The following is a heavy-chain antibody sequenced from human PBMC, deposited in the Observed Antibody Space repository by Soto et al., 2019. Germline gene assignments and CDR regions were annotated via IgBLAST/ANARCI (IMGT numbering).Heavy chain of an antibody. CDR3: ARGPYYEFWSGDLSLVIWFDP. CDR1: GYTFTSYD. J-gene: IGHJ5*02. CDR2: MNPNSGNT. V-gene: IGHV1-8*01. Sequence: GASVKVSCKASGYTFTSYDINWVRQATGQGLEWMGWMNPNSGNTGYAQKFQGRVTMTRNTSISTAYMELSSLRSEDTAVYYCARGPYYEFWSGDLSLVIWFDPWGQGTLVTVSS. D-gene: IGHD3-3*01.